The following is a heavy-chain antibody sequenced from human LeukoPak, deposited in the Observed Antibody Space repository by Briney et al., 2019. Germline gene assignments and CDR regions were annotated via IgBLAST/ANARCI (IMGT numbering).Heavy chain of an antibody. J-gene: IGHJ4*02. CDR2: MNTNSGNT. D-gene: IGHD3-10*01. CDR3: ARDPLWFGTKFDD. CDR1: GYTFTIYD. Sequence: EASVKLSFTASGYTFTIYDINWVRQAPGQGLEWMGWMNTNSGNTGYAQKYQGRVTMTRNTSISTAYMELSSLRSEDTAVYYCARDPLWFGTKFDDWGQGTLVTVSS. V-gene: IGHV1-8*01.